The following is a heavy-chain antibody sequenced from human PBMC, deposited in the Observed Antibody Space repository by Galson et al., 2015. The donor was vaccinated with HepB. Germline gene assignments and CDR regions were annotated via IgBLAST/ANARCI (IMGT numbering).Heavy chain of an antibody. CDR1: GGSISSSSYY. CDR2: NYYSGST. D-gene: IGHD3-16*01. Sequence: QVQLQESGPGLVKPSETLSLTCTVSGGSISSSSYYWGWIRQPPGKGLEWIGSNYYSGSTSYNPSLKSRVTISVDTTKNQFSLKLSSVTAADTAVYYCARVAGYDYVWGSDDAFDIWGQETMVTVSS. CDR3: ARVAGYDYVWGSDDAFDI. V-gene: IGHV4-39*07. J-gene: IGHJ3*02.